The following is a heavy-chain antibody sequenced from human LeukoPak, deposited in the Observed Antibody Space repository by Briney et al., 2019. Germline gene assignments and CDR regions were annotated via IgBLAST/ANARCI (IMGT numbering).Heavy chain of an antibody. D-gene: IGHD6-13*01. CDR2: MSEGGNYI. CDR3: AKAWSNSWSGSDY. CDR1: GFTFSSYG. J-gene: IGHJ4*02. V-gene: IGHV3-21*04. Sequence: GGSLRLSCTASGFTFSSYGMTWIRQAPGKGLEWVSGMSEGGNYINYAASVKGRFSISRDNAKNSLYLQMNSLRVEDTAVYYCAKAWSNSWSGSDYWGQGTLVTVSS.